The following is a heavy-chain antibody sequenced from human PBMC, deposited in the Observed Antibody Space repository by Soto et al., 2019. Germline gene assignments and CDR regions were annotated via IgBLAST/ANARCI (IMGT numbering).Heavy chain of an antibody. V-gene: IGHV4-61*01. J-gene: IGHJ4*02. D-gene: IGHD2-2*01. CDR3: AREVCTSCLIDYYFDY. CDR2: ISYIGTT. CDR1: GSSISIGNY. Sequence: SETLSLTCPVPGSSISIGNYCCWSRQSPGKGLEWIGYISYIGTTNYNPSLKSRVTMSVDTSKKQFSLKLSSVTAAETAVYYCAREVCTSCLIDYYFDYWGQGTLVTVSS.